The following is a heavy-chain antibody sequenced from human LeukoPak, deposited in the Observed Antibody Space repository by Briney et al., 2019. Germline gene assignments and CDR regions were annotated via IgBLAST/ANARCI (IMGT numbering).Heavy chain of an antibody. CDR2: IYPGDSDT. J-gene: IGHJ4*02. CDR3: ARLFPRGTLDY. V-gene: IGHV5-51*01. Sequence: GEALQISCKGSGYCFTRYWMGWVRQMPGKGLEGMGIIYPGDSDTRYSPSFQGQVTISADKSISTAYLQWSSLKASDTAMYYCARLFPRGTLDYWGQGTLVTVSS. D-gene: IGHD1-14*01. CDR1: GYCFTRYW.